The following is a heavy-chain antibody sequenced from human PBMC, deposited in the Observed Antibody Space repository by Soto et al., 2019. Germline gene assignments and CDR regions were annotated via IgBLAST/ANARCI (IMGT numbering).Heavy chain of an antibody. V-gene: IGHV4-59*01. CDR2: IYYSGST. Sequence: SQTLSLTCTVSGGSISSYYWSWIRQPPGKGLEWIGYIYYSGSTNYNPSLKSRVTISVDTSKNQFSLKLSSVTAADTAVYYCARVLEQLEDYYYMDVWGKGTTVTVSS. J-gene: IGHJ6*03. D-gene: IGHD6-6*01. CDR1: GGSISSYY. CDR3: ARVLEQLEDYYYMDV.